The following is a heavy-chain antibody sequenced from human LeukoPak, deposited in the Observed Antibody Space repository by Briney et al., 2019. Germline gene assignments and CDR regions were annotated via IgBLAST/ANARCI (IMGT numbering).Heavy chain of an antibody. D-gene: IGHD3-3*01. CDR1: RGTFSSYA. CDR2: IIPIHGIA. Sequence: SSVKVSCKASRGTFSSYAISGVRQAPGQGRAWMGRIIPIHGIANYAHKFYGIGKSTADKSTSTGYMELSSLSSQDTAVYYCARVKGDFWSGYSLSASVYWGQGTLVTVSS. J-gene: IGHJ4*02. V-gene: IGHV1-69*04. CDR3: ARVKGDFWSGYSLSASVY.